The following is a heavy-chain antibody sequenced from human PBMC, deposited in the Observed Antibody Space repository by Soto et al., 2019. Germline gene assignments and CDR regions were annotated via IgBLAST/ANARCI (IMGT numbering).Heavy chain of an antibody. V-gene: IGHV1-18*01. Sequence: ASVKVSCKASGYTFTSYGISWVRQAPGQGLEWMGWISAYNGNTNYAQKLQGRVTMTTDTSTSTANMELRSLRSDDTAVYYCARAPQEVEVDYWGQGTLVTVSS. J-gene: IGHJ4*02. CDR2: ISAYNGNT. D-gene: IGHD1-1*01. CDR3: ARAPQEVEVDY. CDR1: GYTFTSYG.